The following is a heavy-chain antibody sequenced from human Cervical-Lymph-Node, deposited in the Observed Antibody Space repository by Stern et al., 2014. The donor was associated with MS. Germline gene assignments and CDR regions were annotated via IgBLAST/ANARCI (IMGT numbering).Heavy chain of an antibody. Sequence: QVQLVQSGAEVKKPGASVKVSCETSGFRFTDYYIHWVRQAPGQGLDWMGCINPKNGDTHSAQKFQGRFTMTRDTSISTGYMELNSLKSDDTAMYYCGRGIKTFDPWGQGTLVTVSS. V-gene: IGHV1-2*02. CDR2: INPKNGDT. CDR3: GRGIKTFDP. J-gene: IGHJ5*02. D-gene: IGHD5-24*01. CDR1: GFRFTDYY.